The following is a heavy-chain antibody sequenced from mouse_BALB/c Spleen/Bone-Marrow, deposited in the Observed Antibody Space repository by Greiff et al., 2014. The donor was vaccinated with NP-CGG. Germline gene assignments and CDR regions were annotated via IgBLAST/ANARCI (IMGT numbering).Heavy chain of an antibody. V-gene: IGHV14-3*02. D-gene: IGHD2-1*01. Sequence: DVHLVESGADLVKPGASVKLSCTASGLNIKDTYIHWVKQRPEQGLEWIGRVDPANGNTKYAPKFQGKATITADTSSNTAYLRLSSLTSEDTAVYYCARRFGNSPRDSAMVNWGRGTSVTVSS. CDR2: VDPANGNT. J-gene: IGHJ4*01. CDR1: GLNIKDTY. CDR3: ARRFGNSPRDSAMVN.